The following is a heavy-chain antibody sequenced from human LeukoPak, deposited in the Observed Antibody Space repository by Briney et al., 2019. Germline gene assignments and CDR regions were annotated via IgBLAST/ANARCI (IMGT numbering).Heavy chain of an antibody. CDR3: AKWGDYDVLTGYYVSDY. D-gene: IGHD3-9*01. CDR2: ITGSGGNT. V-gene: IGHV3-23*01. Sequence: GGSLRLSCAASGFTFSNYAMSWVRQAPGKGLEWVSAITGSGGNTYYADSVKGRFTISRDNSKNTLYLQMNSLRAVDTAVYYCAKWGDYDVLTGYYVSDYWGQGTLVTVSS. CDR1: GFTFSNYA. J-gene: IGHJ4*02.